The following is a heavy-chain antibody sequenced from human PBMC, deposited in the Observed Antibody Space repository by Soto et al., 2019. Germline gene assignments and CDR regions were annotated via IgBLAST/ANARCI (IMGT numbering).Heavy chain of an antibody. CDR3: ARSFNYYYYGMDV. CDR1: GGSISSFY. Sequence: SETLSLTCAVSGGSISSFYWSWIRQPPGKGLEWIGYIYSSGSTNYNPSLKSRVTISIDTSKNQLSLRLSSVTAADTAVYYCARSFNYYYYGMDVWGQGTTVTVSS. CDR2: IYSSGST. V-gene: IGHV4-59*01. J-gene: IGHJ6*02.